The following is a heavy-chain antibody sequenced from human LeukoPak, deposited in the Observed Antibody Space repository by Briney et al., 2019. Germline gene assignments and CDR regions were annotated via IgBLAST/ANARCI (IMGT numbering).Heavy chain of an antibody. D-gene: IGHD3-22*01. CDR2: ISWNSGSI. V-gene: IGHV3-9*01. CDR3: AKDTSLYYYDSSGYMDY. CDR1: GFTFSSYA. Sequence: GGSLRLSCAASGFTFSSYAMSWVRQAPGKGLEWVSGISWNSGSIGYADSVKGRFTISRDNAKNSLYLQMNSLRAEDTALYYCAKDTSLYYYDSSGYMDYWGQGTLVTVSS. J-gene: IGHJ4*02.